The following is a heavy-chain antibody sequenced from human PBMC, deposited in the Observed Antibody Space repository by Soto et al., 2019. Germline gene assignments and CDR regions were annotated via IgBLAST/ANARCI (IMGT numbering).Heavy chain of an antibody. CDR3: AIVGCSSTSGYFDY. CDR1: GGSISSSSYY. J-gene: IGHJ4*02. D-gene: IGHD2-2*01. V-gene: IGHV4-39*07. Sequence: SETLSLTCTVSGGSISSSSYYWGWIRQPPGKGLEWIGSIYYSGSTYYNPSLKSRVTISVDTSKNQFSLKLSSVTAADTAVYYCAIVGCSSTSGYFDYWGQGTLVTVSS. CDR2: IYYSGST.